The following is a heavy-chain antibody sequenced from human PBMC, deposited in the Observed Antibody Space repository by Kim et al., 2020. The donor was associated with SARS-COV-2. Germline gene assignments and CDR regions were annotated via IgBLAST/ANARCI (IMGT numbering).Heavy chain of an antibody. CDR2: IYYSGST. CDR3: ARGQGLITMIVVVVGAFHH. J-gene: IGHJ4*02. D-gene: IGHD3-22*01. V-gene: IGHV4-31*03. CDR1: GGSISSGGYY. Sequence: SETLSLTCTVSGGSISSGGYYWSWIRQHPGKGLEWIGYIYYSGSTYYNPSLKSRVTISVDTSKNQFSLKLSSVTAADTAVYYCARGQGLITMIVVVVGAFHHGGQRTLVTVPS.